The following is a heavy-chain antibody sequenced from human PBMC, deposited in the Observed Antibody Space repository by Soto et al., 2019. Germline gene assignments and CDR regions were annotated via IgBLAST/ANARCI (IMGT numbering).Heavy chain of an antibody. CDR2: IIPILGIA. J-gene: IGHJ5*02. D-gene: IGHD1-1*01. CDR1: GGTFSSYT. V-gene: IGHV1-69*02. Sequence: QVQLVQSGAEVKKPGSSVKVSCKASGGTFSSYTISWVRQAPGQGLEWMGRIIPILGIANYAQKFQGRVMITADKSTSTAYMELSSLRSEDTAVYYCARVRNWNDGFDPWGQGTLVTVSS. CDR3: ARVRNWNDGFDP.